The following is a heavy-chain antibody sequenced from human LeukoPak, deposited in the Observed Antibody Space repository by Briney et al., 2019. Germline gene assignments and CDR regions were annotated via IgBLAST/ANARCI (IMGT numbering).Heavy chain of an antibody. CDR3: AREPVLTPIRNDGFDI. V-gene: IGHV1-2*02. CDR1: GYTFSGYY. Sequence: ASVKVSCKASGYTFSGYYVHWVRQAPGQGLEWMGWINPNSGGTNFAQKFQDRLTMTRDTSITTAYMELRRVTSDDTAVYYCAREPVLTPIRNDGFDIWGQGTMVTV. D-gene: IGHD2-15*01. J-gene: IGHJ3*02. CDR2: INPNSGGT.